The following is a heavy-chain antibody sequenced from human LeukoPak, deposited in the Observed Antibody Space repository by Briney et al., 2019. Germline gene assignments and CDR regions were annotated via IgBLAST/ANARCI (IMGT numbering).Heavy chain of an antibody. CDR1: GFTFSTYE. D-gene: IGHD3-3*01. J-gene: IGHJ4*02. V-gene: IGHV3-48*03. CDR3: AGEVRLMTIFGVRDN. Sequence: GGSLRLSCADSGFTFSTYEMNWVRQSPGKGLEWVSYISSSGSTIYYADSVKGRFTISRDNAKNSLYLQMNSLRVEDTAVYYCAGEVRLMTIFGVRDNWGQGTLVTVSS. CDR2: ISSSGSTI.